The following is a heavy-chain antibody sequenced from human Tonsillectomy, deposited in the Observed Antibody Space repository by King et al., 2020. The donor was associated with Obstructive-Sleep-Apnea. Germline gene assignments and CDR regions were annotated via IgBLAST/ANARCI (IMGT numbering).Heavy chain of an antibody. CDR3: ARDLGYCSGGNCHTPGY. CDR1: GFTFSSHG. Sequence: VQLVESGGGVVQPGRSLRLSCAASGFTFSSHGLHWVRQAPGKGLEWVAVISYDGSNKYYVDSVKGRFTISGDNSKNTLYLQMSSLRAEETAVYYCARDLGYCSGGNCHTPGYWGQGTLVTVSS. CDR2: ISYDGSNK. V-gene: IGHV3-30*03. D-gene: IGHD2-15*01. J-gene: IGHJ4*02.